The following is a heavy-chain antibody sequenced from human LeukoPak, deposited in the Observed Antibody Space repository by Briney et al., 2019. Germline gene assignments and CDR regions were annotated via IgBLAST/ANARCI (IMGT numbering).Heavy chain of an antibody. Sequence: SEPLSLTCAVYGGSFSGYSWSWIRHPPGKGLEWIGEINHSGSTNYNPSLKSRVTISVDTSKNQFSLKLSSVTAADTAVYYCARGIWFGTYYWGQGTLVTVSS. CDR2: INHSGST. CDR1: GGSFSGYS. CDR3: ARGIWFGTYY. D-gene: IGHD3-10*01. J-gene: IGHJ4*02. V-gene: IGHV4-34*01.